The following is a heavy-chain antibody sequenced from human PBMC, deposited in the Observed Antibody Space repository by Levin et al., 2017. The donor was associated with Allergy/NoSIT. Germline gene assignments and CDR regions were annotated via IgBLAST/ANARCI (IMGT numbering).Heavy chain of an antibody. CDR1: GFTLSSYS. J-gene: IGHJ4*02. D-gene: IGHD3-3*01. Sequence: GESLKISCTASGFTLSSYSMNWVRQAPGKGLEWVSSITTSSTYKYYADSVMGRFTISREDTKNSLYLQMNSLRAEDTAVYYCAREWEFWSGYSGVYYFDYWGQGTLVTVSS. CDR3: AREWEFWSGYSGVYYFDY. CDR2: ITTSSTYK. V-gene: IGHV3-21*06.